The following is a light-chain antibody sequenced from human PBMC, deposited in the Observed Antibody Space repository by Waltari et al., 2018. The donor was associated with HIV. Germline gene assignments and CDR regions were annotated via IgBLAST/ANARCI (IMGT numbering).Light chain of an antibody. CDR3: QQYYSTPFT. CDR1: QSLLNSSNNKNY. J-gene: IGKJ3*01. Sequence: DIVMTQSPGSLAVSLCERATIHCKSSQSLLNSSNNKNYLAWYQQKPGQPPKLLIYWASTRESGVPDRFSGSGSGTEFTLTISSLQAEDVAVYYCQQYYSTPFTFGPGTKVDSK. V-gene: IGKV4-1*01. CDR2: WAS.